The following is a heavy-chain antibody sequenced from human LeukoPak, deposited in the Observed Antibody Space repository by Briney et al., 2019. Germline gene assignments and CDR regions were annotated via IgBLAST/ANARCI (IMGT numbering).Heavy chain of an antibody. V-gene: IGHV3-7*01. Sequence: PGGSLGLSCAASGFTFSSYWMSWVRQAPGKGLEWVANIKEDGSEKYYVDSVKGRFSISRDDAKNSLHLQMNSLRVEDTAVYYCARDRFGGMDVWGKGTSVTVSS. CDR2: IKEDGSEK. CDR3: ARDRFGGMDV. D-gene: IGHD4-23*01. J-gene: IGHJ6*04. CDR1: GFTFSSYW.